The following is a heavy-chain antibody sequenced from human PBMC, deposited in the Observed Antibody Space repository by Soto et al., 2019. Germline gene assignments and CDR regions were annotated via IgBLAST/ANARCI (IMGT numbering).Heavy chain of an antibody. Sequence: QVQLVQSGAEVKKPGASVKVSCKASGYTFTSYGISWVRQAPGQGLEWMGWISAYNGNTNYAQKIQGRVTMTTDTSTSTAYRELRSLRSDDTAVYYCARAVDYYDSSGYYTHEYFQHWGQGTLVTVSS. D-gene: IGHD3-22*01. CDR2: ISAYNGNT. CDR3: ARAVDYYDSSGYYTHEYFQH. J-gene: IGHJ1*01. V-gene: IGHV1-18*01. CDR1: GYTFTSYG.